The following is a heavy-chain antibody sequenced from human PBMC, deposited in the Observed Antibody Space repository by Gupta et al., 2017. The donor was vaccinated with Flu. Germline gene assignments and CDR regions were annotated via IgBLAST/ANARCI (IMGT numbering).Heavy chain of an antibody. CDR3: ARGYCGGGTCYVDF. V-gene: IGHV4-4*07. CDR2: FYTSGST. D-gene: IGHD2-15*01. Sequence: RQPAGKGLEWIGCFYTSGSTIYNPSLKSRVTMSVDTSKNQFSLKLSSVTAADTAVYYCARGYCGGGTCYVDFWGQGTLVTVSS. J-gene: IGHJ4*02.